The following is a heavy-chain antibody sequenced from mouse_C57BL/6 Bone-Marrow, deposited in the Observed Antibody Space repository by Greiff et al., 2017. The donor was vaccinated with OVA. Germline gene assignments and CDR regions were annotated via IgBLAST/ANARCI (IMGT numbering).Heavy chain of an antibody. CDR2: ISSGSSTI. V-gene: IGHV5-17*01. CDR1: GFTFSDYG. J-gene: IGHJ1*03. Sequence: EVKLVESGGGLVKPGGSLKLSCAASGFTFSDYGMNWVRQAPEKGLEWVAYISSGSSTIYYADTVKGRFTISRDNAKNTLFLQMTSLRSEDAAMYYCARYDSDGDWYFDVWGTGTTVTVSS. D-gene: IGHD2-3*01. CDR3: ARYDSDGDWYFDV.